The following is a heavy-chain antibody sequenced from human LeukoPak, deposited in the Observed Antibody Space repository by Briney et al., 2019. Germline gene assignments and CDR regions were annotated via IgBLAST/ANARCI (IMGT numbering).Heavy chain of an antibody. CDR2: ISSSSSYI. CDR3: ARAPDSDYGDYALDY. J-gene: IGHJ4*02. Sequence: GGSVRLSCAASGFTFSSYSMNWVRQAPGKGLEWVSSISSSSSYIYYADSVKGRFTISRDNAKNSLYLQMNSLRAEDTAVYYCARAPDSDYGDYALDYWGQGTLVTVSS. CDR1: GFTFSSYS. V-gene: IGHV3-21*01. D-gene: IGHD4-17*01.